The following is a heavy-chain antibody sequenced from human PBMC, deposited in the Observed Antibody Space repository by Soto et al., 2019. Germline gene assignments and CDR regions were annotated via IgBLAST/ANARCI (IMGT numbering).Heavy chain of an antibody. J-gene: IGHJ6*02. Sequence: PSETLSLTCTVSGGSISSYYWSWIRQPPGKGLEWIGYIYYSGSTNYNPSLKSRVTISVDTSKNQFSLKLSSVTAADTAVYYCARDLGDHYDILTGYYKDCYGMDVWGQGTTVTVSS. V-gene: IGHV4-59*01. D-gene: IGHD3-9*01. CDR3: ARDLGDHYDILTGYYKDCYGMDV. CDR2: IYYSGST. CDR1: GGSISSYY.